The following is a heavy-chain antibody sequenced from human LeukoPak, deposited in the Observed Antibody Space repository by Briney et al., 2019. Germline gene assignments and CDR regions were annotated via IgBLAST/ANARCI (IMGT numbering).Heavy chain of an antibody. CDR3: ARRDYSNSFDY. V-gene: IGHV4-39*01. Sequence: SETLSLTCTVSGGSISSSSYYWGWIRQPPGKGLEWIGSFYYSGSTYYNPSLKSRVTISVDTSKNQFSLKLSSVTAADTAVYYCARRDYSNSFDYWGQGTLVTVSS. J-gene: IGHJ4*02. CDR2: FYYSGST. D-gene: IGHD4-11*01. CDR1: GGSISSSSYY.